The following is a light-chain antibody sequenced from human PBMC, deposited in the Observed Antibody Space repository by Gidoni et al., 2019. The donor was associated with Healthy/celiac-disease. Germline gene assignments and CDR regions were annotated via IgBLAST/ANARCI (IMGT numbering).Light chain of an antibody. J-gene: IGKJ2*04. Sequence: DIQMTQSPSSLSASVGDRVTITCRASQSISSYLNWHQQKQGKAPKLLIYAASSLQSGVPSRFSGSGSGTDFTLTISSLQPEDFATYYCQQSYSTPCSFGQGTKLEIK. CDR3: QQSYSTPCS. CDR1: QSISSY. V-gene: IGKV1-39*01. CDR2: AAS.